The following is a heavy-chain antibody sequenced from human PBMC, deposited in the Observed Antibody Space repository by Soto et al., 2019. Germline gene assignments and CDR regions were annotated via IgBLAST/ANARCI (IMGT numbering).Heavy chain of an antibody. Sequence: SETLSLTCAVYGGSFSGYYWSWIRQPPGKGLEWIGEINHSGSTNYNPSLKSRVTISVDTSKNQFSLKLSSVTAADTAVYYWARGGYCSSTSCQLAHWFDPWGQGTLVTVSS. CDR1: GGSFSGYY. CDR3: ARGGYCSSTSCQLAHWFDP. D-gene: IGHD2-2*01. J-gene: IGHJ5*02. CDR2: INHSGST. V-gene: IGHV4-34*01.